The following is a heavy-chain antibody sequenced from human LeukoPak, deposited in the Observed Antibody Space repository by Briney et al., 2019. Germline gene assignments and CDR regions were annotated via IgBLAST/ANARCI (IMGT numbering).Heavy chain of an antibody. CDR3: ARDMHTSGWYGITFDY. D-gene: IGHD6-19*01. CDR2: IWYDGSNE. V-gene: IGHV3-33*01. Sequence: PGRSLRLSCAASGFTFSSYGMHWVRQAPGKGLEWVAVIWYDGSNEYYADSVKGRFTISRDNSKNTLYLQMNSLRAEDTAVYFCARDMHTSGWYGITFDYWGQGTLVTISS. CDR1: GFTFSSYG. J-gene: IGHJ4*02.